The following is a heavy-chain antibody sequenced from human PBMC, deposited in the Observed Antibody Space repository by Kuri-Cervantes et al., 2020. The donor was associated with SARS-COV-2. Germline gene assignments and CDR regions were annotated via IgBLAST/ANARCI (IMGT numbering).Heavy chain of an antibody. Sequence: GGSLRLSCAASGFTFSSCAMHWVRLAPGKGLEWVAFISSDGSNEYYADSVRGRFTISRDNSNNTLYLQVNSLRAEDTALYYCAKDRVGVLDSWGQGTQVTVSS. J-gene: IGHJ5*01. V-gene: IGHV3-30*01. CDR2: ISSDGSNE. D-gene: IGHD2-21*01. CDR1: GFTFSSCA. CDR3: AKDRVGVLDS.